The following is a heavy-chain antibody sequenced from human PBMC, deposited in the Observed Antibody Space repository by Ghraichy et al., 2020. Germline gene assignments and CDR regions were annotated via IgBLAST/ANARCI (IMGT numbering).Heavy chain of an antibody. J-gene: IGHJ6*03. CDR3: ARGGSGSYYYYFYYMDV. CDR1: GFTFSSHA. V-gene: IGHV3-30-3*01. D-gene: IGHD3-10*01. CDR2: ISYDGSSK. Sequence: GGSLRLSCAASGFTFSSHAMHWVRQAPGKGLEWVAIISYDGSSKYYADSVKGRFTISRDNSKNTLYLQMNSLRPEDTALYYCARGGSGSYYYYFYYMDVWGKGTTVTVSS.